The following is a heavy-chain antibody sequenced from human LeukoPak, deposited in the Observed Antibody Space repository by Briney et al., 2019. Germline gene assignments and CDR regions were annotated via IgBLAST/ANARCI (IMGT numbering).Heavy chain of an antibody. CDR1: GFTFSSYA. D-gene: IGHD3-22*01. Sequence: PGASLRLSCAASGFTFSSYAMSWVRQAPGKGLEWVSAISGSGGSTYYADSVKGRFTISRDNSKNTLYLQMNSLRAEDTAVYYCAKRRDGPFGYSPGYFDYWGRGTLVTVSS. J-gene: IGHJ4*02. CDR3: AKRRDGPFGYSPGYFDY. V-gene: IGHV3-23*01. CDR2: ISGSGGST.